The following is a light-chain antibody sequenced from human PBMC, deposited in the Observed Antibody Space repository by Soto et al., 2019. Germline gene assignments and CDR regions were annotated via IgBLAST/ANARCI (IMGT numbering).Light chain of an antibody. J-gene: IGKJ1*01. CDR2: GAS. CDR3: QQYVSSPWA. V-gene: IGKV3-20*01. CDR1: QSVTNSF. Sequence: EIVMTQSPATLSLSPGERATLSCRASQSVTNSFLAWYQQKPGQAPRLLIYGASRRATGIPDRFTGSGSGTDFTLTISRLEPEDFAVYYCQQYVSSPWAFGQGTKVE.